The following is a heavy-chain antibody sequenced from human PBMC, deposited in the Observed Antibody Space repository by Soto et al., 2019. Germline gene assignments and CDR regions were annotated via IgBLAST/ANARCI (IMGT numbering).Heavy chain of an antibody. CDR1: GFTFGDYA. CDR3: TRDGQPPSPYYYYYYGMDV. J-gene: IGHJ6*02. CDR2: IRSKAYGGTT. D-gene: IGHD5-18*01. Sequence: GGSLRLSCTASGFTFGDYAMSWFRQAPGKGLEWVGFIRSKAYGGTTEYAASVKGRFTISRDDSKSIAYLQMNSLKTEDTAVYYCTRDGQPPSPYYYYYYGMDVWGQGTTVTVPS. V-gene: IGHV3-49*03.